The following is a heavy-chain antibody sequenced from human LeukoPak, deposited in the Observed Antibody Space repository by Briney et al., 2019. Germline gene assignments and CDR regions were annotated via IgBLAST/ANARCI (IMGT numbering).Heavy chain of an antibody. CDR1: GFTVSSNY. J-gene: IGHJ3*02. Sequence: PGGSLRLSCAASGFTVSSNYMSWVRQAPGKGLEWVAVIYSGGSTYYADSVKGRFTISRANSKNTLYLQMNSLRAEDRAVYYCAASSMIVEIDAFDIWGQGTMVTVSS. D-gene: IGHD3-22*01. CDR3: AASSMIVEIDAFDI. CDR2: IYSGGST. V-gene: IGHV3-66*01.